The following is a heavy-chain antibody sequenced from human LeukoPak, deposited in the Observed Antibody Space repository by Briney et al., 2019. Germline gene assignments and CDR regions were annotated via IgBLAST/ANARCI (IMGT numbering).Heavy chain of an antibody. D-gene: IGHD3-10*01. V-gene: IGHV3-30*18. CDR1: GFTFSSYG. J-gene: IGHJ6*04. CDR3: AKGLHYGSGSYYKNAAYYYYGMDV. CDR2: ISYDGSNK. Sequence: GSLRLSCAASGFTFSSYGMHWVRQAPGTGLEGVAVISYDGSNKYYADSVKGRFTISRDNSKNTLYLQMNSLRAEDTAVYYCAKGLHYGSGSYYKNAAYYYYGMDVWGKGTTVTVSS.